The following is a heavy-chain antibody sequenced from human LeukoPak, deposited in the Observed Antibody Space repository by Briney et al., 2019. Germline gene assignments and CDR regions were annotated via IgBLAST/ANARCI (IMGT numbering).Heavy chain of an antibody. J-gene: IGHJ1*01. Sequence: GGSLRLSCAASGFTFDNYAMNWVRQVPGKGLEWISLISWNSGTIGYADSVKGRFTISRDNANNFLYLRMNSLRAEDTALYYCARAYKDRSLAGKKEFFQHWGQGTLVTVSS. CDR1: GFTFDNYA. CDR3: ARAYKDRSLAGKKEFFQH. CDR2: ISWNSGTI. V-gene: IGHV3-9*01. D-gene: IGHD6-19*01.